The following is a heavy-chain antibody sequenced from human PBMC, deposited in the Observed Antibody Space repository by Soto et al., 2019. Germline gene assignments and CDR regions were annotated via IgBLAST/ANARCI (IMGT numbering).Heavy chain of an antibody. D-gene: IGHD2-15*01. CDR2: ISYDGSNK. CDR3: AKDQDSVAPDYYYGMDV. Sequence: PGGSLRLSCAASGFTFSSYGIHWVRQAPGKGLEWVAVISYDGSNKYYADSVKGRFTISRDNSKNTLYLQMNSLRAEDTAVYYCAKDQDSVAPDYYYGMDVWGQGTTVTVS. J-gene: IGHJ6*02. CDR1: GFTFSSYG. V-gene: IGHV3-30*18.